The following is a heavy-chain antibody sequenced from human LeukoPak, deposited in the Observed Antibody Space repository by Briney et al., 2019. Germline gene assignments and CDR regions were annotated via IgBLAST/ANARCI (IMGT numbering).Heavy chain of an antibody. J-gene: IGHJ4*02. Sequence: PSETLSLTCTVSGGSISSSSYYWGWIRQPPGKGLEWIANIYYSGSTYYNPSLKSRVTFSVDKSKNQFSLKLSSVTAADTAVYFCALSSGWYKLDQWGQGTLVTVSS. CDR3: ALSSGWYKLDQ. CDR2: IYYSGST. CDR1: GGSISSSSYY. V-gene: IGHV4-39*07. D-gene: IGHD6-19*01.